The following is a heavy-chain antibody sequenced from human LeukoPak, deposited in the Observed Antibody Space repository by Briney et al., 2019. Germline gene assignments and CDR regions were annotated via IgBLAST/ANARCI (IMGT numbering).Heavy chain of an antibody. CDR3: ASSISGYERSIYY. Sequence: SQTLSLTCAVSGGSISSGGYSWSCIRQPPGKGLEWIGYIYHSGSTYYNPSLNSLVTISVDTTKNQFSLKLSSVTAAHTAVYYCASSISGYERSIYYWGQGTLVTVSS. CDR2: IYHSGST. CDR1: GGSISSGGYS. V-gene: IGHV4-30-2*01. D-gene: IGHD5-12*01. J-gene: IGHJ4*02.